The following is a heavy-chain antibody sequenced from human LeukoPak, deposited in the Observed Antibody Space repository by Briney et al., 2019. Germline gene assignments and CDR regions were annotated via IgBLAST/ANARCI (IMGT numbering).Heavy chain of an antibody. CDR1: GFNFGDYL. Sequence: GGSLRLSCTASGFNFGDYLMSWIRQSPGKGLEWVAFISGSGTNIHYADSVKGRFTISRDNAKNSLYLEMRSLRSEDTAVYYCATSRVFDYWGQGALISVSS. V-gene: IGHV3-11*04. J-gene: IGHJ4*02. CDR3: ATSRVFDY. CDR2: ISGSGTNI.